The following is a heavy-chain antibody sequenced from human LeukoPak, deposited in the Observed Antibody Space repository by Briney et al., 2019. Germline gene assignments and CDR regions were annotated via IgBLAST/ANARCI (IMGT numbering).Heavy chain of an antibody. V-gene: IGHV1-2*02. CDR1: GYTFTGYY. CDR3: ARSPVRVPAAIYFVDY. CDR2: INPNSGGT. Sequence: ASVKVSCKASGYTFTGYYMHWVRQAPGQGREWMGWINPNSGGTNYAQKVQGRVTMTRDTSISTAYMELSRLRSDDTAVYYCARSPVRVPAAIYFVDYWGQGTLVTVSS. D-gene: IGHD2-2*01. J-gene: IGHJ4*02.